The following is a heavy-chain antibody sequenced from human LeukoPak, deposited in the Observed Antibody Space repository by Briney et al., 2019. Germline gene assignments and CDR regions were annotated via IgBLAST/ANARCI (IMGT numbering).Heavy chain of an antibody. CDR3: ARAENYDFWSGYAANPDRPDAFDI. CDR2: INHSGST. D-gene: IGHD3-3*01. V-gene: IGHV4-34*01. Sequence: PSETLSLTCAVYGGSFSGYYWSWIRQPPGKGLEWIGEINHSGSTNYNPSLKSRVTISVDTSKNQFSLKLSSVTAADTAVYYCARAENYDFWSGYAANPDRPDAFDIWGQGTMVTVSS. CDR1: GGSFSGYY. J-gene: IGHJ3*02.